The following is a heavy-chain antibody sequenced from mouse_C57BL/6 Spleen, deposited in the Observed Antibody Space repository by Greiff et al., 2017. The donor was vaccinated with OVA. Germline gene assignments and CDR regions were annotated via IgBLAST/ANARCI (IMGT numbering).Heavy chain of an antibody. Sequence: IQLQQSGAELVRPGTSVKVSCKASGYAFTNYLIEWVKQRPGQGLEWIGVINPGSGGTNYNEKFKGKATLTADKSSSTAYMQLSSLTSEDSAVYFCAREIDSSAWFAYWGQGTLVTVSA. V-gene: IGHV1-54*01. J-gene: IGHJ3*01. CDR1: GYAFTNYL. CDR2: INPGSGGT. D-gene: IGHD3-2*01. CDR3: AREIDSSAWFAY.